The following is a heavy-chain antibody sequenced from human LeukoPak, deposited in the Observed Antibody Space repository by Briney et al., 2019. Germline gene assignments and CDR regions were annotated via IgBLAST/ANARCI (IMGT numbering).Heavy chain of an antibody. J-gene: IGHJ4*02. CDR1: GGSFSGYS. Sequence: SETLSLTCAVYGGSFSGYSWSWIRQPPGKGLEWIGVITQTGSTNFNPPLKSRVTMSLDTSNNKFSLKLSSVTAADTAVYYCARGSDLFYYWGQGTLVTVSS. CDR3: ARGSDLFYY. CDR2: ITQTGST. D-gene: IGHD3-3*01. V-gene: IGHV4-34*01.